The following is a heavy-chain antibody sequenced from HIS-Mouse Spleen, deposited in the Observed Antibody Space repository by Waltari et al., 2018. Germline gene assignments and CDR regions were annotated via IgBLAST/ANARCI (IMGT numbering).Heavy chain of an antibody. D-gene: IGHD6-13*01. V-gene: IGHV4-39*07. J-gene: IGHJ2*01. CDR3: AREIPYSSSWYDWYFDL. CDR2: IYYSGST. CDR1: GGSIGSSSDY. Sequence: QLQLQESGPGLVKPSETLSLTCTVSGGSIGSSSDYWGGIRQPPGKGLEWIGSIYYSGSTYYNPSLKSRVTISVDTSKNQFSLTLSSVTAADTAVYYCAREIPYSSSWYDWYFDLWGRGTLVTVSS.